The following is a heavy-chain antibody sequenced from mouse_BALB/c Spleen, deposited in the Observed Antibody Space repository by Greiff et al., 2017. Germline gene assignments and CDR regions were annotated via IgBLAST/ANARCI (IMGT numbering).Heavy chain of an antibody. CDR1: GFAFSSYD. Sequence: DVMLVESGGGLVKPGGSLKLSCAASGFAFSSYDMSWVRQTPEKRLEWVAYISSGGGSTYYPDTVKGRFTISRDNAKNTLYLQMSSLKSEDTAMYYCARHPYDYHDEAYFDYWGRGTTLAVSS. CDR2: ISSGGGST. V-gene: IGHV5-12-1*01. D-gene: IGHD2-4*01. CDR3: ARHPYDYHDEAYFDY. J-gene: IGHJ2*01.